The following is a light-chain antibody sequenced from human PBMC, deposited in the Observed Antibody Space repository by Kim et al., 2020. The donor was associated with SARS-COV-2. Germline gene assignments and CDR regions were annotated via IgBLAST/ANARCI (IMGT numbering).Light chain of an antibody. CDR3: QAWDSTTAI. Sequence: SVSPGQTVRISCFGERVGDKYAFWYQLKSGQAPVLVIYQGDKRPSGIPARFSGSLSGNTATLTISGTKPMDEADYYCQAWDSTTAIFGGGTQLTV. J-gene: IGLJ2*01. CDR2: QGD. CDR1: RVGDKY. V-gene: IGLV3-1*01.